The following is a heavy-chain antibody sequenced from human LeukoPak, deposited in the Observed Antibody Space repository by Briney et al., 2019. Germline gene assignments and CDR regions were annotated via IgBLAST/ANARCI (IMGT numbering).Heavy chain of an antibody. V-gene: IGHV4-59*01. J-gene: IGHJ3*02. CDR1: GGSISSYY. Sequence: KPSETLSLTCTVSGGSISSYYWSWIRQPPGKGLEWIGYIYDSGSTKYNSSLKSRLTISVDTSKNQFSLKLSSVTAADTAIYYCARAGERGYNGYDDAFDIWGQGTMVTVSS. CDR2: IYDSGST. CDR3: ARAGERGYNGYDDAFDI. D-gene: IGHD5-12*01.